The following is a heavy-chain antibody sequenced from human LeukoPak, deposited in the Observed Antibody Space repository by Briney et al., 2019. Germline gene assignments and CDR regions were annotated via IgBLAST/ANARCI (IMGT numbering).Heavy chain of an antibody. V-gene: IGHV4-59*01. Sequence: SETLSLTCTASGGSISSYYWSWIRQPPGKGLEWIGYIYYSGSTNYNPSLKSRVTISVDTSKNQFSLKLSSVTAADTAVYYCARDKPRWLQRTKDWYFDLWGRGTLVTVSS. J-gene: IGHJ2*01. CDR1: GGSISSYY. CDR3: ARDKPRWLQRTKDWYFDL. D-gene: IGHD5-24*01. CDR2: IYYSGST.